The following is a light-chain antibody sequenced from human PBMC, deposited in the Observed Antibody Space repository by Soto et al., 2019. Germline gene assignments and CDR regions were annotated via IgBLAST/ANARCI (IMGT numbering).Light chain of an antibody. J-gene: IGLJ1*01. CDR2: DVS. Sequence: QSALTQPASVSGSPGQSITISCTGTISDVGGYNYVSWYQHHPGKAPKLMIYDVSNRPSGVSNRFSGSKSGNTASLTISGLQPEDEADYYCCSYTTSNTRQIVFGTGTQVTVL. CDR3: CSYTTSNTRQIV. V-gene: IGLV2-14*03. CDR1: ISDVGGYNY.